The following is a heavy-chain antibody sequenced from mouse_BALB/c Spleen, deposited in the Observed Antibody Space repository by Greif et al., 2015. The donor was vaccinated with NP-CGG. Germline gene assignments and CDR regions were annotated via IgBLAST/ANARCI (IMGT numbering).Heavy chain of an antibody. V-gene: IGHV1-69*02. J-gene: IGHJ3*01. CDR3: ARGNRAWFAY. Sequence: QVQLQQSGAELVKPGASVKLSCKASGYTFTSYWMHWVKQRPGQGLEWIGEIDPSDSYTNYNQKFKGKATLTVDKSSSTAYMQLSSLTSEDSAVYYCARGNRAWFAYWGQGTLVTVSA. CDR1: GYTFTSYW. D-gene: IGHD2-1*01. CDR2: IDPSDSYT.